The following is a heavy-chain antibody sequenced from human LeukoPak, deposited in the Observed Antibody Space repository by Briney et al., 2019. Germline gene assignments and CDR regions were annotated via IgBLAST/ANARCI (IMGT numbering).Heavy chain of an antibody. CDR2: INHSGST. Sequence: SETLSLTCAVYGGSFSVYYWSWIRQPPGKGLEWIGEINHSGSTNYNPPLKSRVTISVDTSKNQFSLKLSSVTAADTAVYYCARARRGSTGSTFRSSIAARNYFDYWGQGTLVTVSS. CDR3: ARARRGSTGSTFRSSIAARNYFDY. J-gene: IGHJ4*02. CDR1: GGSFSVYY. D-gene: IGHD6-6*01. V-gene: IGHV4-34*01.